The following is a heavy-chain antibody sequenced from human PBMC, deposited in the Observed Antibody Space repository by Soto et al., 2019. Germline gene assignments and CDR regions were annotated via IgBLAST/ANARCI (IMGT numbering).Heavy chain of an antibody. CDR3: ASWGLPVLRYFDWLSQPWFDP. CDR1: GGSISSGDYY. V-gene: IGHV4-30-4*01. J-gene: IGHJ5*02. CDR2: IYYSGST. D-gene: IGHD3-9*01. Sequence: PSETLSLTCTVSGGSISSGDYYWSWIRQPPGKGLEWIGYIYYSGSTYYNPSLKRRVTISVDTSKNQFSLKLSSVTAADTAVYYCASWGLPVLRYFDWLSQPWFDPWGQGTLVTVSS.